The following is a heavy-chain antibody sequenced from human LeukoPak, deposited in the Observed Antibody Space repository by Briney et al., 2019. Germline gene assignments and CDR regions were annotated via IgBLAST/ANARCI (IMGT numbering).Heavy chain of an antibody. CDR1: GYTFTSDG. V-gene: IGHV1-18*01. CDR2: ISAYNGNT. J-gene: IGHJ5*02. D-gene: IGHD6-13*01. CDR3: ARGPGYSSSWYNYGNWFDP. Sequence: AAVKVSCKASGYTFTSDGISWVRQAPRQGLERMGWISAYNGNTNYAQKLQGRVTMTTDTSTSTAYMELRSLRSDDTAVYYCARGPGYSSSWYNYGNWFDPWGQGTLVTVSS.